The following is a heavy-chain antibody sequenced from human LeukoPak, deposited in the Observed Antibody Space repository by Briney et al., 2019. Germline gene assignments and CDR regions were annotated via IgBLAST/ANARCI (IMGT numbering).Heavy chain of an antibody. CDR3: AKSYWNQLILDLALGY. D-gene: IGHD3-10*01. CDR1: GFTFSSYG. V-gene: IGHV3-23*01. Sequence: PGGSLRLSCAASGFTFSSYGMSWVRQAPGKGLEWVSGISGSDGTTYYSDSVKGRFTISRDNSKNTLYLQMNSLRAQDTAVYYFAKSYWNQLILDLALGYWGQGTLVTVSS. J-gene: IGHJ4*02. CDR2: ISGSDGTT.